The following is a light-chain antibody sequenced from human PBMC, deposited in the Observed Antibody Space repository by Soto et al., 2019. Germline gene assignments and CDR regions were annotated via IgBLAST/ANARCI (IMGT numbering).Light chain of an antibody. Sequence: QSVLTQPASVSGSPGQSITMPCTGTSSDIGGYNYVSWYQQFPGKAPKLMIYDVSNRPSGVSNRFSASKSGNTATLTISGLQAEDEASYYCSSYTSSSTLVVFGGGTKVTVL. V-gene: IGLV2-14*01. CDR1: SSDIGGYNY. CDR2: DVS. J-gene: IGLJ2*01. CDR3: SSYTSSSTLVV.